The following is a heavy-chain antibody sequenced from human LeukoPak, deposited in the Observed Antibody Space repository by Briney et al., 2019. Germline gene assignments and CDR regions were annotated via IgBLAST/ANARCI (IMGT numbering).Heavy chain of an antibody. Sequence: GGSLRLSCAASGFTFSSYGMHWVRQAPGKGLEWVAVIWYDGSNKYYADSVKGRFTISRDNSKNTLYLQMNSLRAEDTAVYYCATVDSGSYYSRKFDYWGQGTLVTVSS. D-gene: IGHD1-26*01. CDR2: IWYDGSNK. V-gene: IGHV3-33*01. J-gene: IGHJ4*02. CDR1: GFTFSSYG. CDR3: ATVDSGSYYSRKFDY.